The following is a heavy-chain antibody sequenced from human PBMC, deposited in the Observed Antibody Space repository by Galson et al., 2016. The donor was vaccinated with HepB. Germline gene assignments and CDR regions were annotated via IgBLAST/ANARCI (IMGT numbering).Heavy chain of an antibody. V-gene: IGHV4-4*02. Sequence: SETLSLTCAVSGASISSTDWWSWVRQPPGKGLEWIGEVYQNGDTNYKPSLKSRVTISVDKSKNQFSLRLSSVTAADTAVYYCARSWNGNYFDYWGQGALVTVSS. CDR1: GASISSTDW. D-gene: IGHD3-3*01. CDR2: VYQNGDT. J-gene: IGHJ4*02. CDR3: ARSWNGNYFDY.